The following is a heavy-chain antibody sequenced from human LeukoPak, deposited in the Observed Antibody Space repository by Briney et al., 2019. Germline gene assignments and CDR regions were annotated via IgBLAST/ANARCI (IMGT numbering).Heavy chain of an antibody. CDR1: GGSISSGGYY. Sequence: PSETLSLTCTVSGGSISSGGYYWSWIRQHPGKGLEWIGYIYYSGSTYYNPSLKSRVTISVDTSKNQFSLKLSSVTAADTAVYYCARTGGVRGVITQTFDYWGQGTLVTVSS. CDR3: ARTGGVRGVITQTFDY. J-gene: IGHJ4*02. CDR2: IYYSGST. V-gene: IGHV4-31*03. D-gene: IGHD3-10*01.